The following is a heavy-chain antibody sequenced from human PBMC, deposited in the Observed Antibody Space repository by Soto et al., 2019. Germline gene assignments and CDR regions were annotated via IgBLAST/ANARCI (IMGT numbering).Heavy chain of an antibody. Sequence: QVQLQESGPGLVKPSETLSLTCTVSGGSITNYYCSWFRQPPGKGLEWIGYIQYNGYSAYNLSLKRRVTMSMDTPKTKSSLMVASVTATDSAVYYCARHGFGPLHGLVDVWGQGTTVIVSS. CDR2: IQYNGYS. J-gene: IGHJ6*02. D-gene: IGHD3-10*01. CDR3: ARHGFGPLHGLVDV. CDR1: GGSITNYY. V-gene: IGHV4-59*08.